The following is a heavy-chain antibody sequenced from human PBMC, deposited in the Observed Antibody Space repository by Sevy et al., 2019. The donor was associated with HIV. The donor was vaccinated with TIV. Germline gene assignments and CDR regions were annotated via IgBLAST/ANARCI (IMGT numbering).Heavy chain of an antibody. Sequence: SENLSLTCAVYGGSFSGYYWTFFRQPPGKGLEWIGEITHSENTNSNPSLKSRVTISVDTSKNQFSLKLTSVTAADTAVYFCARGRYDKYVWGSYRPTYFDYWGQGSLVTVSS. V-gene: IGHV4-34*01. CDR1: GGSFSGYY. J-gene: IGHJ4*02. CDR2: ITHSENT. D-gene: IGHD3-16*02. CDR3: ARGRYDKYVWGSYRPTYFDY.